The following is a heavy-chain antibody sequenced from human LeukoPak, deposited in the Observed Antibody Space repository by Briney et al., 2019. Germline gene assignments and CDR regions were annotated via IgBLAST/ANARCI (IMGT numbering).Heavy chain of an antibody. CDR2: ISSSSGTK. Sequence: PGGSVTLSCVASGFTFSSYGMNWVHQAPGRGLEWVSYISSSSGTKSYADSLKGRFTISRDNAKNSLYLQMHSLRDEDTAVYYCARGGAARPDYWGQGTLVTVSS. CDR1: GFTFSSYG. CDR3: ARGGAARPDY. J-gene: IGHJ4*02. V-gene: IGHV3-48*02. D-gene: IGHD6-6*01.